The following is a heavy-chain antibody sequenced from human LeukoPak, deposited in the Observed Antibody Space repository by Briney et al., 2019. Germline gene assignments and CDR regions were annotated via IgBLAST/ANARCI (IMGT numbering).Heavy chain of an antibody. V-gene: IGHV3-53*05. D-gene: IGHD3-16*01. CDR3: GRDSILLGGGGDFDY. J-gene: IGHJ4*02. CDR2: IYSGGST. CDR1: GFTVSSNY. Sequence: GGSLRLSCAASGFTVSSNYMSWVRQAPGKGLEWVSVIYSGGSTYYADSVKGRFTISRDNSKNTLYLQMNSLRAEDTAVYYCGRDSILLGGGGDFDYWGRGTLVTVSS.